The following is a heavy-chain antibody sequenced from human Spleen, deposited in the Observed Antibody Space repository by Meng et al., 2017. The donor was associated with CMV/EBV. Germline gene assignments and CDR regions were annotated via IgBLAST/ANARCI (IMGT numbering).Heavy chain of an antibody. D-gene: IGHD2-2*01. CDR2: IIPIFDTA. J-gene: IGHJ4*02. CDR1: GGTFSSYA. CDR3: AGGLGYCSSTSCYFY. Sequence: SVKVSCKASGGTFSSYAISWVRQAPGQGLEWMGGIIPIFDTANYAQKFQGRVTITTDESTSTAYMELSSLRSEDTAVYYCAGGLGYCSSTSCYFYWGQGTLVTVSS. V-gene: IGHV1-69*05.